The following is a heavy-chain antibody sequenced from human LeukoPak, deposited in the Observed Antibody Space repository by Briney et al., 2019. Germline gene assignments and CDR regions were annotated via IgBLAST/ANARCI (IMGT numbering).Heavy chain of an antibody. Sequence: EASVKVSCKASGYTFTSYGISWVRQAPGQGLEWMGWISAYSGNTNYAQDLQGRVTMTTDTSTSTAYMELRSLRSDDTAVYYCARASGSGIPPYYYYYGMDVWGQGTTVTVSS. CDR1: GYTFTSYG. D-gene: IGHD3-10*01. J-gene: IGHJ6*02. CDR2: ISAYSGNT. CDR3: ARASGSGIPPYYYYYGMDV. V-gene: IGHV1-18*01.